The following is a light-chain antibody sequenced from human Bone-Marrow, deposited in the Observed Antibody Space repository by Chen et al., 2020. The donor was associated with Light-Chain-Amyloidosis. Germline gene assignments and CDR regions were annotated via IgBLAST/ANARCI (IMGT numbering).Light chain of an antibody. J-gene: IGLJ3*02. CDR3: EWSDTGDRV. Sequence: FMLTQPRAVSESPGQTVTISCTRSSGSIAGNDVQWFQQRPGRSPPTVIFADNLRPPGVPDRVSGSIDTGSTSASLSIAGLQSGGAADYYCEWSDTGDRVFGGGT. CDR1: SGSIAGND. CDR2: ADN. V-gene: IGLV6-57*01.